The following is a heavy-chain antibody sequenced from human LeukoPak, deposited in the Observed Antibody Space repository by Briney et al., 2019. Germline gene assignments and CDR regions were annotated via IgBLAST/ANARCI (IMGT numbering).Heavy chain of an antibody. CDR2: ISTYNGNT. CDR1: GYTFTSYG. Sequence: ASVKVSCKASGYTFTSYGISWVRQAPGQGLEWMGWISTYNGNTNYAQSLQGRVSMTTDTSTSTAYMELRSLRSDDTAVYYCARGLGSYPAIPYDYWGQGTLVTVSS. D-gene: IGHD3-16*02. V-gene: IGHV1-18*01. J-gene: IGHJ4*02. CDR3: ARGLGSYPAIPYDY.